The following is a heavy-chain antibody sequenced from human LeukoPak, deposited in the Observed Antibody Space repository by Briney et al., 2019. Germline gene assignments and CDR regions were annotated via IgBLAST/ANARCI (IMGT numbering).Heavy chain of an antibody. J-gene: IGHJ3*02. CDR2: INHSGST. CDR3: ARGLRYFDWSPPYDAFDI. V-gene: IGHV4-34*01. Sequence: SETLSLTCAVYGGSFSGYYWSWIRQPPGKGLEWIGEINHSGSTNYNPSLKSRVTISVDTSKNQFSLKLSSVTAADTAVYYCARGLRYFDWSPPYDAFDIWGQGTMVTVSS. D-gene: IGHD3-9*01. CDR1: GGSFSGYY.